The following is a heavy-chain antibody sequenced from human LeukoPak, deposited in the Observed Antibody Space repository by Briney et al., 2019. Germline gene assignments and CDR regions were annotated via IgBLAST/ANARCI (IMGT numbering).Heavy chain of an antibody. CDR3: ARGGRAYYYGSGQYYFDY. D-gene: IGHD3-10*01. CDR1: GYTFTGYY. CDR2: INPNSGGT. V-gene: IGHV1-2*04. Sequence: ASVKVSCKASGYTFTGYYMHWVRQAPGQGLEWMGWINPNSGGTNYAQKFQGWVTMTRDTSISTAYMELSRLRSDDTAVYYCARGGRAYYYGSGQYYFDYWGQGTLVTVSS. J-gene: IGHJ4*02.